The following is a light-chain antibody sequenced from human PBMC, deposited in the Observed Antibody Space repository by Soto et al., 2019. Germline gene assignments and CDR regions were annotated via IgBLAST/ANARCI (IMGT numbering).Light chain of an antibody. CDR3: NSYTSKSTGV. J-gene: IGLJ1*01. V-gene: IGLV2-14*01. CDR1: SSDVGGYNY. CDR2: ELS. Sequence: QSVLTQPASVSGSPGQSITISCTGTSSDVGGYNYISWYQQHPGKAPKLIIYELSNRPSGVSNRFSGSKSGNTASLTISGLQAEDEADYYCNSYTSKSTGVFGTGTKLPVL.